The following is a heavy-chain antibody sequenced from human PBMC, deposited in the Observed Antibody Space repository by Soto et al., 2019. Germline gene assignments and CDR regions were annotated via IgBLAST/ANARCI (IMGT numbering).Heavy chain of an antibody. Sequence: GGSLRLSCATSVFIFDDYGMHWVRQAPGKGLEWVSGISWNSGSIGYADSVKGRFTISRDNAKNSLYLQMNSLRAEDTALYYCAKNHDYGDYRSSFYFDYWGQGTLVTVSS. CDR1: VFIFDDYG. CDR3: AKNHDYGDYRSSFYFDY. J-gene: IGHJ4*02. D-gene: IGHD4-17*01. V-gene: IGHV3-9*01. CDR2: ISWNSGSI.